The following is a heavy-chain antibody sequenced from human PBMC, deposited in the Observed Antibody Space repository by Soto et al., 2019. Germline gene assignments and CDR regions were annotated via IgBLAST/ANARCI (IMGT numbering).Heavy chain of an antibody. V-gene: IGHV4-39*01. Sequence: SETLSLTCTVSGGSISSSSYYWGWIRQPPGKGLEWIGSIYYSGSTYYNPSLKSRVTISVDTSKNQFSLKLSSVTAADTAVYYCACRAIVLMVYAPGGWFDPWGQGTLVTVSS. CDR2: IYYSGST. D-gene: IGHD2-8*01. J-gene: IGHJ5*02. CDR3: ACRAIVLMVYAPGGWFDP. CDR1: GGSISSSSYY.